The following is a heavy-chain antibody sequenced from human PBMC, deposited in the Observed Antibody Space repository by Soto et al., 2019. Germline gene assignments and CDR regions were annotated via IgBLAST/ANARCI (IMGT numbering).Heavy chain of an antibody. V-gene: IGHV3-11*01. CDR1: GFSFSTYY. J-gene: IGHJ1*01. Sequence: QVQLVESGGGLVKPGGSLRLSCEASGFSFSTYYMTWIRQAPGKGLEWVSYISSSGSTMYYADSVTGRFTISRDNTKNSLYLQMNSLSVEDTAVYYCARVSTSNLKYFHHWGQGTMVTVSS. CDR2: ISSSGSTM. CDR3: ARVSTSNLKYFHH.